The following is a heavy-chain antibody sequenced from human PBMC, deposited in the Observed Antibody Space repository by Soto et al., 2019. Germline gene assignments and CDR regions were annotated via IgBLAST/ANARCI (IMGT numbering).Heavy chain of an antibody. CDR1: GYSFTTYG. Sequence: QVQLVQSGPEVRKPGASVEVSCKTSGYSFTTYGISWVRQAPGQGLEWMGWISGYDGHTNYAQKLQGRVTMSTDTSTTRAYMELRSLRSDDTAVYYCGRVGSSSSPIDYWGPGTLVTVSS. CDR3: GRVGSSSSPIDY. D-gene: IGHD6-6*01. J-gene: IGHJ4*02. V-gene: IGHV1-18*01. CDR2: ISGYDGHT.